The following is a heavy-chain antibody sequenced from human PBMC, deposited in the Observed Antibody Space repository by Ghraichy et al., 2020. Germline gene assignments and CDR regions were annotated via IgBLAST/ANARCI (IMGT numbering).Heavy chain of an antibody. CDR3: AKDSNGYPGGNAFDI. D-gene: IGHD3-22*01. V-gene: IGHV3-23*01. CDR2: ISGSGGST. Sequence: GGSLRLSCAASGFTFSSYAMSWVRQAPGKGLEWVSAISGSGGSTYYADSVKGRFTVSRDNSKNTLYVQMNSLRAEDTAVYYCAKDSNGYPGGNAFDIWGQGTMVTVSS. J-gene: IGHJ3*02. CDR1: GFTFSSYA.